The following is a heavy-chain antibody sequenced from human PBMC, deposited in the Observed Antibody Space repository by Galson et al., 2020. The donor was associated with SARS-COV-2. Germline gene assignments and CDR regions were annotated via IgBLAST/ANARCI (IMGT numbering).Heavy chain of an antibody. CDR2: ISGSGENT. D-gene: IGHD3-3*01. Sequence: ALKIYCAASGFTFDRHGFSWVRQAPGKGLEWVAAISGSGENTYYSDSVKGRFTISRDNSNNTLFLHMNSLRADDSAVYYCASNYEFWSGYYDVYFNNWGQGSQVTVSS. CDR3: ASNYEFWSGYYDVYFNN. J-gene: IGHJ4*02. CDR1: GFTFDRHG. V-gene: IGHV3-23*01.